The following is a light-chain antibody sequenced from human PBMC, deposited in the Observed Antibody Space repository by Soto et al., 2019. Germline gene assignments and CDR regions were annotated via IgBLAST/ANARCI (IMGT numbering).Light chain of an antibody. V-gene: IGKV3-20*01. CDR1: QSVSSSY. J-gene: IGKJ4*01. CDR3: QQYGSSPPLT. Sequence: EIVLTQSPGTLSLSPGERATLSCRASQSVSSSYLAWYQQKPGQAPRLLIYGASSRATGIPDRFSGRGSGTDFTLTICRLEPEDFAVYYCQQYGSSPPLTFGGGTKVETK. CDR2: GAS.